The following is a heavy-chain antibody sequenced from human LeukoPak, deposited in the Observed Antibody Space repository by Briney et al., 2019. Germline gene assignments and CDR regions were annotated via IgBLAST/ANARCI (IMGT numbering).Heavy chain of an antibody. CDR3: SVAAALGIYYYYYYGMDV. J-gene: IGHJ6*02. Sequence: SETLSLTCTVSGGSISSSSYYWGWIRQPPGKGLEWIGSIYYSGSTYYNPSLKSRVTISVDTSKNQFSLKLSSVTAADTAVYCSSVAAALGIYYYYYYGMDVWGQGTTVTVSS. CDR1: GGSISSSSYY. V-gene: IGHV4-39*01. D-gene: IGHD6-13*01. CDR2: IYYSGST.